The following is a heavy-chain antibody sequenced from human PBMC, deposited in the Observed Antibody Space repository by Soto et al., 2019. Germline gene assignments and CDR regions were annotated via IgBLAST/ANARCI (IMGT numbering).Heavy chain of an antibody. CDR1: WYTFNRYG. J-gene: IGHJ1*01. D-gene: IGHD4-17*01. CDR2: ISAYNGNT. Sequence: ASVKVSGKSSWYTFNRYGICCLRQAPGQGLEWMGWISAYNGNTNYAQKLQGRVTMTTDTSTSTAYMELRSLRSDDTAVYYCARGEDFHGDYREYCQHWGQGTLVTVSS. V-gene: IGHV1-18*01. CDR3: ARGEDFHGDYREYCQH.